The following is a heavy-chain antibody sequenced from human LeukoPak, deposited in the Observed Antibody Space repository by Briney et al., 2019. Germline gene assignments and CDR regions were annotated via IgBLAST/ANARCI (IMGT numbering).Heavy chain of an antibody. CDR3: AAWGSSSSPLPGMDV. CDR2: IDPNGGGA. J-gene: IGHJ6*02. V-gene: IGHV1-46*01. D-gene: IGHD6-13*01. CDR1: GYTFTSYA. Sequence: ASVKVSCKASGYTFTSYAMNWVRQAPGQGLEWMGVIDPNGGGASYPQKVQGRVTMTRDTSTSTVYMELSSLRSEDTAVYYCAAWGSSSSPLPGMDVWGQGTTVTVSS.